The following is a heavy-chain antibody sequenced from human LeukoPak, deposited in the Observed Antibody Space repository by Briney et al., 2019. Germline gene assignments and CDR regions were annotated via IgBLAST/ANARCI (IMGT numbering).Heavy chain of an antibody. CDR3: ARVSSFDYLYYFDY. CDR1: GYTFTTYY. D-gene: IGHD3-9*01. J-gene: IGHJ4*02. Sequence: ASVKVSFKASGYTFTTYYMHWVRQAPGQGLECMGWINPNSGGTNYAQKFQGRVTMTRDTSISTAYMELSRLRSDDTALYYCARVSSFDYLYYFDYWGQGTLVTVSS. CDR2: INPNSGGT. V-gene: IGHV1-2*02.